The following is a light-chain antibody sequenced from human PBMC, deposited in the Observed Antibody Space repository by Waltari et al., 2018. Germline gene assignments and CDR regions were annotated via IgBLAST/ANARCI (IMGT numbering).Light chain of an antibody. J-gene: IGKJ3*01. CDR2: GAS. CDR3: QQYNNWPPNT. Sequence: EIVMTQSSVTLSVSPGERATLSCRASQSVSNNLAWYQQKPGQAPRLLIYGASTRASGIPARFSGSGSGTEFTLTISSLQSEDFAVYFCQQYNNWPPNTFGPGTKVDFK. CDR1: QSVSNN. V-gene: IGKV3-15*01.